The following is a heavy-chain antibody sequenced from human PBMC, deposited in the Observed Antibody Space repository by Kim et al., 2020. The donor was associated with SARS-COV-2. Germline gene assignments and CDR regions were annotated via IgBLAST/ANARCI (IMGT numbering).Heavy chain of an antibody. J-gene: IGHJ4*02. V-gene: IGHV3-30*03. CDR2: ISYDGSNI. D-gene: IGHD1-7*01. CDR3: ALELDY. CDR1: GFTFSSYG. Sequence: GGSLRLSCAASGFTFSSYGMHWVRQAPGKGLEWVAVISYDGSNIYYADSVKGRFTISRDNSKNTLYLQMNSLRAEDTAVYYCALELDYWGQGTLVTVSS.